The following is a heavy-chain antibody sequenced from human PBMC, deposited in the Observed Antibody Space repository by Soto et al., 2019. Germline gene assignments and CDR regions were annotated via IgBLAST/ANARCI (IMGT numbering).Heavy chain of an antibody. V-gene: IGHV4-4*07. J-gene: IGHJ4*02. CDR3: AREVLDYYDSSGYHFSFDY. CDR2: IYTSGST. CDR1: GGSISSYY. Sequence: SETLSLTCTVSGGSISSYYWSWIRQPAGKGLEWIGRIYTSGSTNYNPSLKSRVTMSVDTSKNQFSLKLSSVTAADTAVYYCAREVLDYYDSSGYHFSFDYWGQGTLVTVSS. D-gene: IGHD3-22*01.